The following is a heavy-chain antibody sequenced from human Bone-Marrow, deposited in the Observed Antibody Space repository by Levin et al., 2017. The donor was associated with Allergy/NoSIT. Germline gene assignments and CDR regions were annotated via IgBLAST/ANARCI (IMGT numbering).Heavy chain of an antibody. J-gene: IGHJ4*02. V-gene: IGHV3-48*01. CDR3: VRGLPDY. Sequence: GESLKFSCATSGFTFSSYSMNWVRQAPGKGLEWVSYINSSSGTIYYADSVKGRFTISRDNAKKSLYLQMSSLRVEDTAVYYCVRGLPDYWGQGTLVTVSS. CDR1: GFTFSSYS. CDR2: INSSSGTI.